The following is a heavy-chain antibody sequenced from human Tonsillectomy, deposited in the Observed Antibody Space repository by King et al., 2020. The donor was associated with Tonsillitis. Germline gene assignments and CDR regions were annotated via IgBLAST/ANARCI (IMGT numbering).Heavy chain of an antibody. Sequence: QLVQSGGGLVQPGGSLRLSCAASGFTFSSYAMRWVRHSPGEGMEWSSVIYSGGSSTDYADSVKGRFTVSRDDSKNTLYLQMNSLRGEDTAVYHCAKTSSGYSLDYWGQGDPGTVSS. CDR3: AKTSSGYSLDY. V-gene: IGHV3-23*03. CDR2: IYSGGSST. CDR1: GFTFSSYA. J-gene: IGHJ4*02. D-gene: IGHD3-22*01.